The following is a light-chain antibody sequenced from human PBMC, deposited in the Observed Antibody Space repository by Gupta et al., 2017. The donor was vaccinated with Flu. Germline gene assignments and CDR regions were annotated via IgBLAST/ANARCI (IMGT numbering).Light chain of an antibody. CDR1: QSLLDSNGYNY. CDR3: RQERPNPRT. CDR2: LGS. V-gene: IGKV2-28*01. Sequence: DIVMTQSPLSLPVTPGEPASISCRSSQSLLDSNGYNYLNWYLQKPGQSPQVLIYLGSNRASGVPDRFSGSGSGTDFTLKISRVEAEDAGVYYCRQERPNPRTFGQGTKVEIK. J-gene: IGKJ1*01.